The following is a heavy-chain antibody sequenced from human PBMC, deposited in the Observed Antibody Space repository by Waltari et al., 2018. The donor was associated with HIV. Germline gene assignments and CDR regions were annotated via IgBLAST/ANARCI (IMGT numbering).Heavy chain of an antibody. CDR1: GFTFSSYG. Sequence: QVQLVESGGGVVQPGGSLRLSCAASGFTFSSYGMHWVRQAPGKGLEWVAFIRYDGSNKYYADSVKGRFTISRDNSKNTLYLQMNSLRAEDTAVYYCAKDYPSEGYDSSGLYWGQGTLVTVSS. V-gene: IGHV3-30*02. CDR2: IRYDGSNK. CDR3: AKDYPSEGYDSSGLY. D-gene: IGHD3-22*01. J-gene: IGHJ4*02.